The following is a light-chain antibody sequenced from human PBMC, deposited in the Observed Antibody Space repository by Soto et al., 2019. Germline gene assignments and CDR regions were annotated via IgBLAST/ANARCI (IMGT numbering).Light chain of an antibody. V-gene: IGKV3-15*01. CDR2: CAS. Sequence: EIVMTQSPTTPSVSPGKRATLSCRASQSVSSNVAWYQQKPGQAPRLLIYCASTRATGIPARFSGSGSGTEFTITISSLQSEDFAVYYCQQYNDWPRTFGQGT. CDR3: QQYNDWPRT. J-gene: IGKJ1*01. CDR1: QSVSSN.